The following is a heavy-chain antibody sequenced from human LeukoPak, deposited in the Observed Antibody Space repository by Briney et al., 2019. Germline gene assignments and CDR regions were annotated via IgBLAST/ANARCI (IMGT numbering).Heavy chain of an antibody. V-gene: IGHV3-7*01. Sequence: GRSLRLSCAASGFTFSSYWMSWVRQAPGKGLEWVANIKQDGSEKYYVDSVKGRFTISRDNAKNSLYLQMNNLRAEDTAVYYCARDTMGYSYGYGVVADYWGQGTLVTVSS. CDR1: GFTFSSYW. J-gene: IGHJ4*02. CDR3: ARDTMGYSYGYGVVADY. D-gene: IGHD5-18*01. CDR2: IKQDGSEK.